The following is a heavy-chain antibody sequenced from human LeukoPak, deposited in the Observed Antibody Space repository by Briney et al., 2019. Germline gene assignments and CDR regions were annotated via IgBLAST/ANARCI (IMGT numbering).Heavy chain of an antibody. CDR3: ARVPQYSGSYGQGS. CDR2: ISSSSSYI. D-gene: IGHD1-26*01. Sequence: KPGGSLRLSCAASGFTFSSYSMNWVRQAPGKGLEWVSSISSSSSYIYYADSVKGRFTISRDNAKNSLYLQMNSLRAEDTAVYYCARVPQYSGSYGQGSWGQGTLLTVSS. V-gene: IGHV3-21*01. J-gene: IGHJ4*02. CDR1: GFTFSSYS.